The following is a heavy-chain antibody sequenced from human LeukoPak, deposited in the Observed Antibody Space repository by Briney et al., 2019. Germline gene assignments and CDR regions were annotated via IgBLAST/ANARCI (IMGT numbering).Heavy chain of an antibody. CDR2: ISYDGSNK. V-gene: IGHV3-30-3*01. CDR1: GFTFSSYA. CDR3: AKDSYGSGSYFDY. J-gene: IGHJ4*02. D-gene: IGHD3-10*01. Sequence: GGSLRLSCAASGFTFSSYAMHWVRQAPGKGLEWVAVISYDGSNKYYADSVKGRFTISRDNSKNTLYLQMNSLRAEDTAVYYCAKDSYGSGSYFDYWGQGTLVTVSS.